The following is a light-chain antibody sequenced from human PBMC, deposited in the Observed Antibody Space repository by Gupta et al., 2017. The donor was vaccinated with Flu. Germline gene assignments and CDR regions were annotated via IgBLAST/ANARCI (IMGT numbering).Light chain of an antibody. V-gene: IGKV1-39*01. CDR2: AAS. Sequence: IQMTQSPSSLSASVGDRVTITCRASQSISSYLNWYQQKPGKAPKLLIYAASSLQSGVPSRFSGSGSGTDFTLTISSPQPEDFATYYCQQSYSTPPGTFGGGTKVEIK. J-gene: IGKJ4*01. CDR3: QQSYSTPPGT. CDR1: QSISSY.